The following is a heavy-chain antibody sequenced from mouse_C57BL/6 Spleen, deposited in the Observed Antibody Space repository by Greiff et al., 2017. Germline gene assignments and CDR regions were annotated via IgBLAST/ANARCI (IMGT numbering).Heavy chain of an antibody. CDR2: IYPGNSDT. D-gene: IGHD2-1*01. CDR1: GYTFTSYW. J-gene: IGHJ4*01. Sequence: EVQLQQSGTVLARPGASVKMSCKTSGYTFTSYWMHWVKQRPGQGLEWIGAIYPGNSDTSYNQKFKGKAKLTAVTSASTAYMELSSLTNEDSAVYYCTRSIYYGNSMDYWGQGTSVTVSS. V-gene: IGHV1-5*01. CDR3: TRSIYYGNSMDY.